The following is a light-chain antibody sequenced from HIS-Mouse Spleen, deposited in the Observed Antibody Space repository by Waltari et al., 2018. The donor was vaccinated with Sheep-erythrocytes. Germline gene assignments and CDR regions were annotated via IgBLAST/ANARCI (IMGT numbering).Light chain of an antibody. J-gene: IGKJ4*01. CDR2: DAS. CDR1: QSVSSY. Sequence: EIVLTQSPATLSLSPGERAPLSCKDSQSVSSYLAWYQQKPGQAPRLLIYDASNRATGIPARFSGSGSGTDFTLTISSLEPEDFAVYYCQQLTFGGGTKVEIK. CDR3: QQLT. V-gene: IGKV3-11*01.